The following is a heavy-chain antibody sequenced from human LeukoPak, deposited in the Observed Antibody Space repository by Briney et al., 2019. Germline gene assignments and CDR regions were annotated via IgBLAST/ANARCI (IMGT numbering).Heavy chain of an antibody. CDR2: IKPSGDNT. J-gene: IGHJ3*01. D-gene: IGHD5-24*01. V-gene: IGHV1-46*01. Sequence: ASVKISCKTSGYSFTSYNLHWVRQAPGQRLEWMGIIKPSGDNTNNAQKFQGRVTMTSDTSTSTVYMELSSLKSEDMAVYYCARVRDGYNDAYDFWGQGTMVTVTS. CDR1: GYSFTSYN. CDR3: ARVRDGYNDAYDF.